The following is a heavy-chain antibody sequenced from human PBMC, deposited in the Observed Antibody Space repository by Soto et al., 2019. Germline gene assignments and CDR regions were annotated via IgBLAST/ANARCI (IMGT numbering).Heavy chain of an antibody. J-gene: IGHJ6*02. CDR1: GYTFTSSG. D-gene: IGHD5-12*01. CDR3: ASRGQVRESGYDPYYYYGMDV. Sequence: ASVKISCTTSGYTFTSSGISWVREAPGQKLEWIGWISAYNGNTNYAQKLQGRVTMTTDTSTSTAYMELRSLRSDDTAVYYCASRGQVRESGYDPYYYYGMDVWGQGTTVTVSS. V-gene: IGHV1-18*01. CDR2: ISAYNGNT.